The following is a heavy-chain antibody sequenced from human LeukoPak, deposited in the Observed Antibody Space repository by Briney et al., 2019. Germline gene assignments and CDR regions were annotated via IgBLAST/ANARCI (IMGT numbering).Heavy chain of an antibody. V-gene: IGHV1-69*04. D-gene: IGHD2-2*01. J-gene: IGHJ5*02. CDR3: ARGAVVPAAITFDP. Sequence: SVKVSCKASGYTFTSYAISWVRQAPGQGLEWMGRIIPILGIANYAQKFQGRVTITADKSTSTAYMELSSLRSEDTAVYYCARGAVVPAAITFDPWGQGTLVTVSS. CDR2: IIPILGIA. CDR1: GYTFTSYA.